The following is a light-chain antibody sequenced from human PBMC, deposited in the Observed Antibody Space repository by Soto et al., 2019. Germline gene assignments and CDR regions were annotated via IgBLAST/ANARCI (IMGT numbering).Light chain of an antibody. CDR3: MLYMGGGLVV. J-gene: IGLJ2*01. CDR2: STN. Sequence: QAVVTQEPSFSVSPGGTVTLTCGLTSGSVSTTYYPSWYQQTPGQAPRTPIYSTNIRSSGVPDRFSGSILGNKAALTITGAQADDESDYHCMLYMGGGLVVFGGGTKLTVL. CDR1: SGSVSTTYY. V-gene: IGLV8-61*01.